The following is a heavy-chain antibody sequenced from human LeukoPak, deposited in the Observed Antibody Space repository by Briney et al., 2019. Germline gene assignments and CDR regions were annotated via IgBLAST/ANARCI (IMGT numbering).Heavy chain of an antibody. CDR3: ARDDSSSWYVGNYYFDY. CDR2: ISSSSYI. CDR1: GFTFSSYS. V-gene: IGHV3-21*01. J-gene: IGHJ4*02. D-gene: IGHD6-13*01. Sequence: GGSLRLSCAASGFTFSSYSMNWVRQAPGKGLEWVSSISSSSYIYYADSVKGRFTISRDNAKNSLYLQMNSLRAEDTAVYYSARDDSSSWYVGNYYFDYWGQGTLVTVSS.